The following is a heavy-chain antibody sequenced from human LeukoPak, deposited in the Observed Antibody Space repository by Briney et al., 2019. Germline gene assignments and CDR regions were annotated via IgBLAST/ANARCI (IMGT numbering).Heavy chain of an antibody. CDR1: GGSISSSIYY. V-gene: IGHV4-39*07. CDR3: ASRRELGVPAATWFDP. D-gene: IGHD2-2*01. Sequence: SETLSLTCTVSGGSISSSIYYWGWIRQPPGKGLEWIGSIYYSGSTYYNPSLKSRVTISVDTSKNQFSLKLSSVTAADTAVYYCASRRELGVPAATWFDPWGQGTLVTVSS. J-gene: IGHJ5*02. CDR2: IYYSGST.